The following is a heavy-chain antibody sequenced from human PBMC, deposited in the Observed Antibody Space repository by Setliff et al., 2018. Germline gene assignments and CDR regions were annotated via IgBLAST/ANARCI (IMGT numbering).Heavy chain of an antibody. V-gene: IGHV7-4-1*02. J-gene: IGHJ4*02. CDR1: GYTFTSYP. Sequence: ASVKVSCKSSGYTFTSYPINWMRQAPGQGLEWMGWINTKTGKPTYAQAFTGRIVFSLDTSVSTAYLQISSLKADDTAVYYCARDTGVRGHEISGYYGGGFAYWGQGPPVTVSS. D-gene: IGHD3-22*01. CDR2: INTKTGKP. CDR3: ARDTGVRGHEISGYYGGGFAY.